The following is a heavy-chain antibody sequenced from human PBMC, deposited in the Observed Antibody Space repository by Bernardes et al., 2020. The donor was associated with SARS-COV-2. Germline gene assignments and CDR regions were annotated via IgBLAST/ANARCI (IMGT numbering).Heavy chain of an antibody. CDR3: GKRAVSGNNWYFDL. V-gene: IGHV3-74*01. D-gene: IGHD6-19*01. J-gene: IGHJ2*01. CDR2: ISDDGATT. Sequence: GSLSLSSAASGFILSNYWLHWVRPVPGKGLVWVSRISDDGATTTYADSVKGRFTISRDKAKNTMSLQMNSLRVEDTAVYYCGKRAVSGNNWYFDLWGRGTLVTVSS. CDR1: GFILSNYW.